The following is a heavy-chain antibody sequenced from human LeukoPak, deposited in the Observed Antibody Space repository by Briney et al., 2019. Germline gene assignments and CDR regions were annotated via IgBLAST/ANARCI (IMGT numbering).Heavy chain of an antibody. CDR1: GFTFSSYW. V-gene: IGHV3-74*01. D-gene: IGHD2-15*01. Sequence: GGSLKLSCAASGFTFSSYWMHWVRQAPGKGLVWVSRINGDGSSTAYADSVKGRFTISRDNSKNTLYLQMNSLRAEDTAVYYCASSCYSTYYYYYYMDVWGKGTTVTVSS. J-gene: IGHJ6*03. CDR2: INGDGSST. CDR3: ASSCYSTYYYYYYMDV.